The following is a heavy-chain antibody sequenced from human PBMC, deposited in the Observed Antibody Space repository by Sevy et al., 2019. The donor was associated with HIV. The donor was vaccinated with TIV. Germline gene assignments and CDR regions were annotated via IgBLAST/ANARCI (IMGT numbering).Heavy chain of an antibody. CDR1: GFTFSTYW. Sequence: GGSLRLSCAASGFTFSTYWMNWVRQAPGKGLEWVANIKQDGSGKNYVDSVKGRFTVSGDNARNSLLLELNSLKVEDTAVYYCATDLFSSSSADVFDIWGQGTMVTVSS. CDR2: IKQDGSGK. J-gene: IGHJ3*02. CDR3: ATDLFSSSSADVFDI. D-gene: IGHD6-6*01. V-gene: IGHV3-7*01.